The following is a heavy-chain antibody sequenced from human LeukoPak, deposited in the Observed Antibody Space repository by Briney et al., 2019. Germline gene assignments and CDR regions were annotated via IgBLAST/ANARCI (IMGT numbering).Heavy chain of an antibody. J-gene: IGHJ4*02. V-gene: IGHV4-34*01. CDR2: INHSGST. D-gene: IGHD2-2*01. CDR3: ASGVSVVVPAASQFDY. Sequence: SETLSLTCAVYSGSFSGYYWSWIRQPPGKGLEWIGEINHSGSTNYNPSLKSRVTISVDTSKNQFSLKLSSVTAADTAVYYCASGVSVVVPAASQFDYWGQGTLVTVSS. CDR1: SGSFSGYY.